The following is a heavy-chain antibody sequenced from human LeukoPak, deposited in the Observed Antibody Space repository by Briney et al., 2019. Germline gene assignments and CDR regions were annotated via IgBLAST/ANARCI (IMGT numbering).Heavy chain of an antibody. J-gene: IGHJ4*02. D-gene: IGHD4-17*01. CDR2: INPNSGGT. V-gene: IGHV1-2*02. CDR3: ARAMDDDYGDYGRVFDY. Sequence: ASVTVSCKASGYTFTAYYMHWVRQAPGQGLEWMGWINPNSGGTNYAQKFQGRVTMTRDTSISTAYMELSRLRSDDTAVYYCARAMDDDYGDYGRVFDYWGQGTLVTVSS. CDR1: GYTFTAYY.